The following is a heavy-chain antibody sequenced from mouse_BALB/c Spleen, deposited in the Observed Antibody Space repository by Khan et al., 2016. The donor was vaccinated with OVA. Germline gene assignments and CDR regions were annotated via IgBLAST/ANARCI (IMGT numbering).Heavy chain of an antibody. Sequence: QVQLQQSGAELARPGASVRMSCKASGYTFTSNTMHWVKQRPGQGLEWIGYINPRSGYTNYNQNFKDKATLTADKSSSTAYMQLSSLTSEDSAVYYCARRTTGYTMDYWGQRTSVTVSS. V-gene: IGHV1-4*01. J-gene: IGHJ4*01. CDR2: INPRSGYT. CDR1: GYTFTSNT. CDR3: ARRTTGYTMDY. D-gene: IGHD2-14*01.